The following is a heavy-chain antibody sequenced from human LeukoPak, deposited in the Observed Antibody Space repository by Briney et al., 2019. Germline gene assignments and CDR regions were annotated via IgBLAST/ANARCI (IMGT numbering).Heavy chain of an antibody. V-gene: IGHV3-23*01. CDR1: GFMFRDAA. Sequence: PRGSLRLSCAASGFMFRDAAMTWVRQAPGKGLEWVSLIASSGLNTYYADSVKGRFTISRDNSKNPVSLQINSLRVEDTAIYYWERDIELSTWGLGTLVTVSS. D-gene: IGHD5-12*01. J-gene: IGHJ3*01. CDR2: IASSGLNT. CDR3: ERDIELST.